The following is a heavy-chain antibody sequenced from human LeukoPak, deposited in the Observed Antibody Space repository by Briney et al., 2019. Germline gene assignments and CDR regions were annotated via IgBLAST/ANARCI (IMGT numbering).Heavy chain of an antibody. Sequence: GGSLRLSCAASRFTFSSYSMNWVRQAPGKGLEWVSSISSSGSYIYYADSVKGRFTISRDNAKNSLYLQMNSLRAEDTAVYYCARGPTMKMDVWGKGTTVTVSS. CDR1: RFTFSSYS. D-gene: IGHD3-22*01. J-gene: IGHJ6*04. CDR3: ARGPTMKMDV. CDR2: ISSSGSYI. V-gene: IGHV3-21*01.